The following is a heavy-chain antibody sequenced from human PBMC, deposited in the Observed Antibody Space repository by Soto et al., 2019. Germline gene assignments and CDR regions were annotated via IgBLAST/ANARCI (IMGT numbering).Heavy chain of an antibody. CDR1: GYTFTSYD. V-gene: IGHV1-8*01. CDR3: ARGDVLLWFGELSDAFDI. Sequence: ASVKVSCKASGYTFTSYDINWVRQATGQGLEWMGWMNPNSGNTGYAQKFQGRVTMTRNTSISTAYMELSSLRSEDTAVYYCARGDVLLWFGELSDAFDIWGQGTMVT. CDR2: MNPNSGNT. D-gene: IGHD3-10*01. J-gene: IGHJ3*02.